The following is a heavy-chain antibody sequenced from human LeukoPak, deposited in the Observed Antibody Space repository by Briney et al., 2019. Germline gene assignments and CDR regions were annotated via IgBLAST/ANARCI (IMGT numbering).Heavy chain of an antibody. D-gene: IGHD2-15*01. Sequence: LRLSCAASGFVVSSNYMNWVRQPPGKGLEWIGYIYYSGSTYYNPSLKSRVTISVDTSKNQFSLKLSSVTAADTAVYYCATAGKYCSGGSCYNTFDYWGQGTLVTVSS. CDR2: IYYSGST. CDR1: GFVVSSNY. CDR3: ATAGKYCSGGSCYNTFDY. V-gene: IGHV4-30-4*08. J-gene: IGHJ4*02.